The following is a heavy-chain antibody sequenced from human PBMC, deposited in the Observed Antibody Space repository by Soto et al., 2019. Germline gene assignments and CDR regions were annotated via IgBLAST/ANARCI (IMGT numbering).Heavy chain of an antibody. J-gene: IGHJ4*02. CDR3: ARCDRDFGI. CDR2: IYYSGST. D-gene: IGHD3-3*01. Sequence: VDYGTWIRQHPGKGLEWIGYIYYSGSTYYNPSLKNRVTTSADTSKNQFSMKLSSVTAADTSVYYCARCDRDFGIWGQGTLVTRYS. V-gene: IGHV4-31*02. CDR1: VDY.